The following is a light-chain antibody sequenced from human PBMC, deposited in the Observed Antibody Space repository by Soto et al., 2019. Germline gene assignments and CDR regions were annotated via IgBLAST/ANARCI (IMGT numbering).Light chain of an antibody. CDR2: GAS. J-gene: IGKJ5*01. V-gene: IGKV3-15*01. CDR3: QQYNNWPSIT. CDR1: QSVSSS. Sequence: EIVMTQSPATLSVSPGDRATLSCRASQSVSSSLAWYQQKPGQAPRLLILGASTRATGIPARFSGSGSGTEFTLTISSLQSEDFAVYYCQQYNNWPSITFGQGTRLEIK.